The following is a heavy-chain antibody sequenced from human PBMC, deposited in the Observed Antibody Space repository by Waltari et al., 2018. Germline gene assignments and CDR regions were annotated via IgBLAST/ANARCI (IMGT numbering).Heavy chain of an antibody. CDR2: IYIGGSK. CDR3: ASLAAAAGFDY. D-gene: IGHD6-13*01. J-gene: IGHJ4*02. CDR1: GFTVSSNY. V-gene: IGHV3-53*01. Sequence: EVQLVESGGGLIQPGGSLRLSCVASGFTVSSNYMSWVRQAPGKGLEWVSVIYIGGSKYYADSVKGRFTISRDNSKNTLYLQMNSLRAEDTAVYYCASLAAAAGFDYWGQGTLVTVSS.